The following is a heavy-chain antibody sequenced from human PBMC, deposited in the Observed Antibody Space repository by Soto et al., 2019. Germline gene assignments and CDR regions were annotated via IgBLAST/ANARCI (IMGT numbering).Heavy chain of an antibody. CDR3: ARDLTPGLVDH. V-gene: IGHV4-39*02. CDR2: IYYSGST. J-gene: IGHJ4*02. D-gene: IGHD3-9*01. Sequence: PSETLSLTCTVSGGSISSSSYYWGWIRQPPGKGLEWIGSIYYSGSTYYNPSLKSRVTISVDTSKNQFSLKLSSVTAADTAVYYCARDLTPGLVDHWGQGTLVTVSS. CDR1: GGSISSSSYY.